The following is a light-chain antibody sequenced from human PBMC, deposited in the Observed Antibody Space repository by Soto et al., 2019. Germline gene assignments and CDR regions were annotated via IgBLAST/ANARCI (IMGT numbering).Light chain of an antibody. CDR3: SSYTSSSTFVV. CDR1: SSDVGSYNR. CDR2: EVS. V-gene: IGLV2-18*02. J-gene: IGLJ2*01. Sequence: QSALTQPPSVSVSPGQSVTISCTGTSSDVGSYNRVSGYQQPPGTAPKLMIYEVSNRPSGVPDRFSGSKSCNTASLTISGLQADDEADYYCSSYTSSSTFVVFGGGTKLTV.